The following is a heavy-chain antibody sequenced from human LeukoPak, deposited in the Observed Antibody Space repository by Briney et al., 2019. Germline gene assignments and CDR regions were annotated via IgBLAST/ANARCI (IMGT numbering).Heavy chain of an antibody. D-gene: IGHD5-24*01. J-gene: IGHJ3*02. CDR2: ISGSGGST. Sequence: GGSLRLSCAASGFTFSSYAMSWVRQAPGKGLEWVSAISGSGGSTYYADSVKGRFTISRDNAKNSLYLQMNSLRAEDTALYYCAKDIFEMATTQGAFDIWGQGTMVTVSS. CDR3: AKDIFEMATTQGAFDI. V-gene: IGHV3-23*01. CDR1: GFTFSSYA.